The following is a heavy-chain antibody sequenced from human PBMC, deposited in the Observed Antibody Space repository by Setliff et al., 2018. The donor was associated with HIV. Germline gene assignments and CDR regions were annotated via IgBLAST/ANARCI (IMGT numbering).Heavy chain of an antibody. D-gene: IGHD2-15*01. J-gene: IGHJ4*02. CDR3: ARRIFHSSFPSFYS. CDR2: IYYNGIT. CDR1: GGSIGTTTYY. V-gene: IGHV4-39*01. Sequence: SETLSLTCAVSGGSIGTTTYYWGRIRQPQGKGLEWIGSIYYNGITYYNPSLKGRFTISVDTSKNHFSLKVTSVTAADTSVYFCARRIFHSSFPSFYSLGQGTLVTVSS.